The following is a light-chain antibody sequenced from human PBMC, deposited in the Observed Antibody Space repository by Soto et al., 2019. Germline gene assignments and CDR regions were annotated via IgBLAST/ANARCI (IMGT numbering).Light chain of an antibody. CDR1: QSVSSSY. CDR2: GAS. J-gene: IGKJ1*01. CDR3: QQYGSSPPWT. Sequence: EIVLTQSPATLSLSPGERATLSCRASQSVSSSYLAWYQQKPGQAPRLLIYGASSRATVVPDRFRGRGSWTNVTLTISRLDPEDFAVYYCQQYGSSPPWTFGQGTKVEIK. V-gene: IGKV3-20*01.